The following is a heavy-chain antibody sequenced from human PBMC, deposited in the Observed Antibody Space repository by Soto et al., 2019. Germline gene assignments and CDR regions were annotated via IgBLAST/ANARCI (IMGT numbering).Heavy chain of an antibody. CDR1: GGSISSSSYY. CDR2: IYYSGST. D-gene: IGHD6-19*01. J-gene: IGHJ2*01. Sequence: QLQLQESGPGLVKPSETLSLTCTVSGGSISSSSYYWGWIRQPPGKGLEWIGSIYYSGSTYYNPYLKSRVTISVDTSKNQFSLKLSSVTAADTAVYYCARLPYSSGWYHYWYFDLWGRGTLVTVSS. CDR3: ARLPYSSGWYHYWYFDL. V-gene: IGHV4-39*01.